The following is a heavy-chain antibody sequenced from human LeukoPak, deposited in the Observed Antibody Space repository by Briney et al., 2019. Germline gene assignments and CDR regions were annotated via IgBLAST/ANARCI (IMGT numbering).Heavy chain of an antibody. CDR1: GFTISSYA. J-gene: IGHJ5*02. D-gene: IGHD3-3*01. Sequence: GGSLRLSCAASGFTISSYAMSWVRQAPGKGLEWVSAISGSGGSTYYADSVKGRFTISRDNSKNTLYLQMNSLRAEDTAVHYCAKEDNYDFWSGYYQGWFDPWGQGTLVTVSS. V-gene: IGHV3-23*01. CDR3: AKEDNYDFWSGYYQGWFDP. CDR2: ISGSGGST.